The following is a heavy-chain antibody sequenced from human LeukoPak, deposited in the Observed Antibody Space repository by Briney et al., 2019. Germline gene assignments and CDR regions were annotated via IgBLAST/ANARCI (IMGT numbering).Heavy chain of an antibody. V-gene: IGHV3-30-3*01. CDR3: ARFGLVYATQSNYYSGMDV. CDR1: GFTFSSYA. D-gene: IGHD2-8*01. CDR2: ISYDGSNK. J-gene: IGHJ6*02. Sequence: SGGSLRLSCAASGFTFSSYAMHWVRQAPGKGLEWVAVISYDGSNKYYADSVKGRFTISRDNSKNTLYLQMNSLRAEDTAVYYCARFGLVYATQSNYYSGMDVWGQGTTVTVSS.